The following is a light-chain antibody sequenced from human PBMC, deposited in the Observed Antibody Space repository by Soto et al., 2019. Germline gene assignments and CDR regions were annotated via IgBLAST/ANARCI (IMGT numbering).Light chain of an antibody. Sequence: DIQMTQSPDSLSASVGDRVTITCRASQYIVTYLNWYQRKPGKAPNLLVYAASTLQNGVPSRFSGSVSGTDFTLTITTLQPEDFATYYCQQTFSPPYSIGQGTKLEI. J-gene: IGKJ2*01. CDR1: QYIVTY. CDR3: QQTFSPPYS. V-gene: IGKV1-39*01. CDR2: AAS.